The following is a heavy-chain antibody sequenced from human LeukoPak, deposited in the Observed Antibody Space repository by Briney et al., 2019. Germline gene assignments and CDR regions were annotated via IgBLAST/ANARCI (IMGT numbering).Heavy chain of an antibody. V-gene: IGHV1-18*01. CDR2: ISAYNGNT. J-gene: IGHJ6*02. Sequence: ASVKVSCKASGYTFTSYGISWVRQAPGQGLEWMGWISAYNGNTNYAQKLQGRVTMTTDTSTSTAYMELRSLRSDDTAVYYCARDLTYYYGSGSYYSFVYYYGMDVWGQGTTVTVS. D-gene: IGHD3-10*01. CDR3: ARDLTYYYGSGSYYSFVYYYGMDV. CDR1: GYTFTSYG.